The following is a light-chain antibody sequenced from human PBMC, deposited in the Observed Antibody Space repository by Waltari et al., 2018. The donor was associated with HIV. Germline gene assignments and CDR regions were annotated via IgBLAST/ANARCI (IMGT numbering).Light chain of an antibody. V-gene: IGLV2-14*01. Sequence: QSALTQPASVSGSPGQSITISCTGTSSDVGGYNYVSWYQHHPGKAPKLIIYEVTNRPSGISNRCSGAKSGNTASLTISGLQAEDEADYYCSSYTSSTTGVFGGGTKLTVL. CDR1: SSDVGGYNY. CDR3: SSYTSSTTGV. J-gene: IGLJ2*01. CDR2: EVT.